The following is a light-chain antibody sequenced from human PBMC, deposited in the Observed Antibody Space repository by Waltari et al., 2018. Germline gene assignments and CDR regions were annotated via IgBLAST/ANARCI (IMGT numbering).Light chain of an antibody. Sequence: DIVMTQSPLSLPVTPGEPASISCRSSQSLLHTNGYNYLDWYLQKPGQSPQLLFYLGSTRASGVPARFSGSGSGTDFTLKISRVEAEDVGVYYCMQALHTPRFTFGPGTKVDIK. J-gene: IGKJ3*01. CDR1: QSLLHTNGYNY. CDR3: MQALHTPRFT. V-gene: IGKV2-28*01. CDR2: LGS.